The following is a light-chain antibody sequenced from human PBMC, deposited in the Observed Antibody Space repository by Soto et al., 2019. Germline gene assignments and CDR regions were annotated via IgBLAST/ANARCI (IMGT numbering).Light chain of an antibody. Sequence: DVVMTQSPLSLPVTLGQPASISCKSSQSLVYSDGNTYLNWFHQRPGQSPRRLIYRVSKRDSGAPDRFSGSGSGTDFTLKISRVEAEDFGVYYCMQGTHPYTFGQGTRLEIK. CDR3: MQGTHPYT. V-gene: IGKV2-30*01. CDR1: QSLVYSDGNTY. CDR2: RVS. J-gene: IGKJ2*01.